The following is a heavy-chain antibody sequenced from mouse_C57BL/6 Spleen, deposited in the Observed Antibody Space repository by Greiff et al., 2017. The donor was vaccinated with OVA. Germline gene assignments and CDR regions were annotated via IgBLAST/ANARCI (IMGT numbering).Heavy chain of an antibody. CDR2: IDPETGGT. CDR3: TRDGGGSSSWFAY. Sequence: VKLMESGAELVRPGASVTLSCKASGYTFTDYEMHWVKQTPVHGLEWIGAIDPETGGTAYNQKFKGKAILTADKSSSTAYMELRSLTSEDSAVYYCTRDGGGSSSWFAYWGQGTLVTVSA. CDR1: GYTFTDYE. D-gene: IGHD1-1*01. J-gene: IGHJ3*01. V-gene: IGHV1-15*01.